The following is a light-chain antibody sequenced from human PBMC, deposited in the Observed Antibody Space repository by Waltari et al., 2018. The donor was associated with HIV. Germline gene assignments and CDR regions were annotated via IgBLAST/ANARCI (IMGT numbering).Light chain of an antibody. CDR3: QSYESTNQGMV. Sequence: NFMLTQPHSVSESPGKTVTISCTRSSGTIASNYVQWYQQRPGSSPTLVIYEDTQKPSGVPGQFAGSLDSSSNSASLIISGLKTEAEADYDGQSYESTNQGMVFGGGTKLTGL. CDR1: SGTIASNY. CDR2: EDT. V-gene: IGLV6-57*01. J-gene: IGLJ2*01.